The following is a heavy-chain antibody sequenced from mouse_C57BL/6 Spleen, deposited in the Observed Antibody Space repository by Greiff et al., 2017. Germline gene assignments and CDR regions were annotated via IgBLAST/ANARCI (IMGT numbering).Heavy chain of an antibody. D-gene: IGHD3-2*02. J-gene: IGHJ3*01. CDR3: ARYEDSSGPWFAY. CDR2: IYPGSGST. CDR1: GYTFTSYW. V-gene: IGHV1-55*01. Sequence: QVHVKQPGAELVKPGASVEMSCKASGYTFTSYWITWVKQRPGQGLEWIGDIYPGSGSTNYNEKFKSKATLTVDTSSSTAYMQLSSLTSEDSAVYYCARYEDSSGPWFAYWGQGTLVTVSA.